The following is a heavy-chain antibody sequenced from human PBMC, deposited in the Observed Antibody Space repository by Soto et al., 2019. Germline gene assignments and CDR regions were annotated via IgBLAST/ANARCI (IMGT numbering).Heavy chain of an antibody. J-gene: IGHJ4*02. Sequence: GGSLRLSCAASGFTFSSYGMHWVRQAPGKGLEWVAVISYDGSNKYYADSVKGRFTISRDNSKNTLYLQMNSLRAEDTAVYYCAKESDVLRFLEWTSSGYWGQGTLVTVSS. V-gene: IGHV3-30*18. CDR3: AKESDVLRFLEWTSSGY. CDR1: GFTFSSYG. CDR2: ISYDGSNK. D-gene: IGHD3-3*01.